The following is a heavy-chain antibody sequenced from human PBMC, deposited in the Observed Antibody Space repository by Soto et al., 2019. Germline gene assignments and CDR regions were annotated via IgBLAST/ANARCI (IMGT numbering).Heavy chain of an antibody. Sequence: QVQLVQSGAEVKKPGSSVKVSCKASGGTFSSYAISWVRQAPGQGLEWMGGSIPMYGTAKYAQKFQGRVTINADESTSTTYMELSSLRSEDTAVYYCASDRVLRGNSYYYGMDVWGQGTTVTVSS. J-gene: IGHJ6*02. D-gene: IGHD3-10*01. V-gene: IGHV1-69*12. CDR1: GGTFSSYA. CDR3: ASDRVLRGNSYYYGMDV. CDR2: SIPMYGTA.